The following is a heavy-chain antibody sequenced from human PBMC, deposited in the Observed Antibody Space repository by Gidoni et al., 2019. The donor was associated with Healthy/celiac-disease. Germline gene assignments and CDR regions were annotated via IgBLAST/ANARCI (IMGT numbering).Heavy chain of an antibody. CDR3: ARVSGDDWGYYGMDV. CDR2: ISYDGSNK. CDR1: GFTFSSYA. D-gene: IGHD1-26*01. V-gene: IGHV3-30-3*01. Sequence: QVQLVESGGGVVQPGRSLRLSCAASGFTFSSYAMHWVRQAPGKGLEWVAVISYDGSNKYYADSVKGRFTISRDNSKNTLYLQMNSLRAEDTAVYYCARVSGDDWGYYGMDVWGQGTTVTVSS. J-gene: IGHJ6*02.